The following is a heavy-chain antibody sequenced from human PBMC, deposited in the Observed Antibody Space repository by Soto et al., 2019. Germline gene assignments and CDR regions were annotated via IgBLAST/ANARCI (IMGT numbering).Heavy chain of an antibody. Sequence: GGSLRLSCAASGFTFSSYAMSWVRQAPGKGLEWVSAISGSGGSTYYADSVKGRFTISRDNSKNTLYLQMNSLRAEDTAVYYCAKDRDWNYFRGGPGGLYMDVWGKGTTVTVSS. CDR2: ISGSGGST. CDR1: GFTFSSYA. J-gene: IGHJ6*03. CDR3: AKDRDWNYFRGGPGGLYMDV. V-gene: IGHV3-23*01. D-gene: IGHD1-7*01.